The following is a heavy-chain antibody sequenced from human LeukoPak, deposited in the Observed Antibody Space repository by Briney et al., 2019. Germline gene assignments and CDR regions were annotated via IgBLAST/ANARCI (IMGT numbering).Heavy chain of an antibody. CDR1: GYTFTGYY. CDR2: INPNSGGT. V-gene: IGHV1-2*02. J-gene: IGHJ4*02. CDR3: ARDRDYGSGIFDY. D-gene: IGHD3-10*01. Sequence: ASVKVSCKASGYTFTGYYMHWVRQAPGQGLEWMGWINPNSGGTNYAQKFQGRVTMTRDTSISTAYMELNRLRSDDTAVYYCARDRDYGSGIFDYWGQGTLVSVS.